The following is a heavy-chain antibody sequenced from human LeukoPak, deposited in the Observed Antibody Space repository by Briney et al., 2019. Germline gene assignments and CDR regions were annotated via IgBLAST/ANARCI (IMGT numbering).Heavy chain of an antibody. CDR3: ARGWQGRTAYYYYMDV. Sequence: SETLSLTCAVYGGSFSGYYWSGIRQPPGKGLQWIGEINHSGSTNYNPSLKSRVTISVDTSKNQFSLKLSSVTAADTAVYYCARGWQGRTAYYYYMDVWGKGTTVTVSS. V-gene: IGHV4-34*01. CDR2: INHSGST. D-gene: IGHD2-21*02. J-gene: IGHJ6*03. CDR1: GGSFSGYY.